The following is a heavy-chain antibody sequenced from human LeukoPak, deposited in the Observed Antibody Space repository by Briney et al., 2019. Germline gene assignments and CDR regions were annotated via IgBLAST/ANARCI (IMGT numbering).Heavy chain of an antibody. CDR1: GFSFDNYA. CDR2: ISWNSVNI. J-gene: IGHJ4*02. CDR3: AKQITHSIFGVVTFDY. V-gene: IGHV3-9*01. D-gene: IGHD3-3*01. Sequence: GGSLRLSCAASGFSFDNYAMHWVRQAPGKGMEWVSSISWNSVNIAYAGSVKGRFTISRDNTKNSLYLQLNSLKSEDTAFYYCAKQITHSIFGVVTFDYWGRGNLVTVSS.